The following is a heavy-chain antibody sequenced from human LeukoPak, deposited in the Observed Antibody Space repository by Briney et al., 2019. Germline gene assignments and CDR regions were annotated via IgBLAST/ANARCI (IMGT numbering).Heavy chain of an antibody. CDR3: ARGLARTSMVTRGGVRFDY. J-gene: IGHJ4*02. CDR1: GYTFTSYY. D-gene: IGHD5-18*01. V-gene: IGHV1-46*01. CDR2: INPSGGST. Sequence: ASVKVSCKASGYTFTSYYVHWVRQAPGEGLEWRGIINPSGGSTIYAQKFQGRVTMTRNTSISTAYMELSSLRSEDTAVYYCARGLARTSMVTRGGVRFDYWGQGTLVTVSS.